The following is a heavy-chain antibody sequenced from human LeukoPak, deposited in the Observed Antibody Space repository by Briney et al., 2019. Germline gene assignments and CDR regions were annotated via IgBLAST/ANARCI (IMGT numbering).Heavy chain of an antibody. J-gene: IGHJ5*02. CDR2: IYPGDSDT. Sequence: GESLKISCKGSGYSFTSYWIGWVRQMPGKGLEWMGIIYPGDSDTRYSPSLQGQVTISADKSISTAYLQWSSLKASDTAMYYCARLDGSGSYYTNWFDPWGQGTLVTVSS. D-gene: IGHD3-10*01. CDR1: GYSFTSYW. CDR3: ARLDGSGSYYTNWFDP. V-gene: IGHV5-51*01.